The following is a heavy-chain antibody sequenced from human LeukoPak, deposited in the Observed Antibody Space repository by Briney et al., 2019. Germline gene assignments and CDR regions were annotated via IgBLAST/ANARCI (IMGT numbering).Heavy chain of an antibody. CDR3: GRGRRRGSYGGGLDY. CDR2: INPSGGST. D-gene: IGHD1-26*01. V-gene: IGHV1-46*01. J-gene: IGHJ4*02. CDR1: GYTFTSYY. Sequence: ASVKVSCKASGYTFTSYYMHWVRQAPGQGLEWMGIINPSGGSTSYAQKFQGRVTMTRDTSTSTVYMELSSLRSEDTAVYYCGRGRRRGSYGGGLDYWGQGTRVTVSS.